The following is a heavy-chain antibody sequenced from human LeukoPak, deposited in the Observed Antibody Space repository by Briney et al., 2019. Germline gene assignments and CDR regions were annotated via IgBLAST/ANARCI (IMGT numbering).Heavy chain of an antibody. V-gene: IGHV3-21*01. CDR3: ARGGLGTSTY. D-gene: IGHD2-2*01. CDR1: GFTFSSYS. CDR2: ISSSSSYI. J-gene: IGHJ4*02. Sequence: GGSLRLSCAASGFTFSSYSMNWVRQAPGKGLEWVSSISSSSSYIYYADSVKGRFTISRDNAKNSLYLQMNGLRVEDTAIYYCARGGLGTSTYWGRGTLVTVSS.